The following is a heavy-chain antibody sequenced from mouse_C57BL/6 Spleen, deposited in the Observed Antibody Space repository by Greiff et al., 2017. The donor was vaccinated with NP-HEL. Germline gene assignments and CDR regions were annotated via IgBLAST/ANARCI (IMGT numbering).Heavy chain of an antibody. CDR2: IHPNSGST. V-gene: IGHV1-64*01. J-gene: IGHJ3*01. Sequence: QVQLQQPGAELVKPGASVKLSCKASGYTFTSYWMHWVKQRPGQGLEWIGMIHPNSGSTNYNEKFKSKATLTVDKSSSTAYMQLSSLTSEDSAVYYCAEDYYGKSWFADWGQGTLVTVSA. D-gene: IGHD1-1*01. CDR3: AEDYYGKSWFAD. CDR1: GYTFTSYW.